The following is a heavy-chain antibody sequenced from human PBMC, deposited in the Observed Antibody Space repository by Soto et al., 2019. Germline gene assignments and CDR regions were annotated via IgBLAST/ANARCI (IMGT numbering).Heavy chain of an antibody. CDR3: ARVLGYSSPIYYYGMDV. J-gene: IGHJ6*02. CDR2: ISAYNGNT. Sequence: ASVKVSCKASGYTFTSYGISWVRQAPGQGLEWMGWISAYNGNTNYVQKLQGRVTMTKDTSTSTAYMELRSLRSDDTAVYYCARVLGYSSPIYYYGMDVWGQGTTVTVSS. CDR1: GYTFTSYG. D-gene: IGHD6-13*01. V-gene: IGHV1-18*01.